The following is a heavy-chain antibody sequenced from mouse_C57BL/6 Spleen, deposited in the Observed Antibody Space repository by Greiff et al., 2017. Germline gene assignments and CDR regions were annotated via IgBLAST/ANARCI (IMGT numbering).Heavy chain of an antibody. V-gene: IGHV1-63*01. Sequence: QVQLQQSGAELVRPGTSVKMSCKASGYTFTNYWIGWAKQRPGHGLEWIGDIYPGGGYTNYNEKFKGKATLTADKSSSTAYMQFSSLTSEDSAIYYCARGSSNYAMGYWGQGTSVTVSS. J-gene: IGHJ4*01. CDR3: ARGSSNYAMGY. CDR2: IYPGGGYT. D-gene: IGHD1-1*01. CDR1: GYTFTNYW.